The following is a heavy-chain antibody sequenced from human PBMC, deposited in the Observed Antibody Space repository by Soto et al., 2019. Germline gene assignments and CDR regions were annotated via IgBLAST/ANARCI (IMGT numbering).Heavy chain of an antibody. J-gene: IGHJ4*02. V-gene: IGHV3-9*01. D-gene: IGHD3-3*01. CDR1: GFTFDDYA. CDR2: ISWNSGTI. Sequence: EVQLVESGGGLVQPGRSLRLSCAASGFTFDDYAMHWVRQAPGKGLEWVSGISWNSGTIGYAASVRGRFTISRDNAKISLYLQMNSLRAEDTALYYCAKDDDFWSGCFDYWGQGTLVTVSS. CDR3: AKDDDFWSGCFDY.